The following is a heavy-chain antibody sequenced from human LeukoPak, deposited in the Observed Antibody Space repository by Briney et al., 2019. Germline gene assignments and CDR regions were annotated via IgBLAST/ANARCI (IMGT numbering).Heavy chain of an antibody. CDR2: INHSGST. D-gene: IGHD3-22*01. CDR3: ARGIYYDSSGYYPYFDY. Sequence: SETLSLTCAVYGGSFSGYYWSWIRQPPGKGLEWIGEINHSGSTNYNPSLKSRVTISVDTSKNQFSLELSSVTAADTAVYYCARGIYYDSSGYYPYFDYWGQGTLVTVSS. V-gene: IGHV4-34*01. CDR1: GGSFSGYY. J-gene: IGHJ4*02.